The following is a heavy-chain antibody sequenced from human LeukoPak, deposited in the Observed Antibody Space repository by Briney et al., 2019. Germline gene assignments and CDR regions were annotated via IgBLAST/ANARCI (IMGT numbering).Heavy chain of an antibody. J-gene: IGHJ4*02. CDR2: ISAYNGNT. CDR1: GYTFTSYG. CDR3: ARDGPSVLRFFEWPPDY. D-gene: IGHD3-3*01. Sequence: ASVKVSCKASGYTFTSYGISWVRQAPGQGLEWMGWISAYNGNTNYAQKLQGRVTVTTDTSTSTAYMELRSLRSDDTAVYYCARDGPSVLRFFEWPPDYWGQGTLVTVSS. V-gene: IGHV1-18*01.